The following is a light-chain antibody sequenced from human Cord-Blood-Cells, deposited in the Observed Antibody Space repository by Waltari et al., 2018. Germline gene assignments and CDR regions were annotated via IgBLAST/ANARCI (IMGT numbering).Light chain of an antibody. Sequence: QLVLTQSPSASASPGASVKHTCTLRSGHSSYAIAWHQQQPEKGPRYLMKLNSDGSHSKGDGFPDRFSGSSSRAERCLTLSRHPSQDESDYYCHSFSAGIMVFGGGTKLTVL. V-gene: IGLV4-69*01. CDR3: HSFSAGIMV. J-gene: IGLJ3*02. CDR2: LNSDGSH. CDR1: SGHSSYA.